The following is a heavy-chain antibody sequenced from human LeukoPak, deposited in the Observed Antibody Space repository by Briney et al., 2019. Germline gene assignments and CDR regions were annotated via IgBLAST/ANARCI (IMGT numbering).Heavy chain of an antibody. CDR2: VISSGGST. V-gene: IGHV3-23*01. D-gene: IGHD1-1*01. CDR3: AKLWSTSRGAFDI. CDR1: GFTFSSYA. Sequence: GGSLRLSCAASGFTFSSYAMSWVRQAPGKGLEWVSAVISSGGSTYYADSLKGRFTISRDNSKNTLYLQMNSLRAEDTAVNYCAKLWSTSRGAFDIWGQGTMVTVSS. J-gene: IGHJ3*02.